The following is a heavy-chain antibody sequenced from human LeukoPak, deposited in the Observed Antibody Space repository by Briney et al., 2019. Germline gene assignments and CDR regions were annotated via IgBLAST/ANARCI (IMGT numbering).Heavy chain of an antibody. CDR3: AREGIAVAGNWFDP. D-gene: IGHD6-19*01. Sequence: PGWSLRLSCAASGFTFSDYYMSWIRQAPGKGLEWVSYISSSGSTIYYADSVKGRFTISRDNAKNSLYLQMNSLRAEDTAVYYCAREGIAVAGNWFDPWGQGTLVTVSS. J-gene: IGHJ5*02. CDR1: GFTFSDYY. CDR2: ISSSGSTI. V-gene: IGHV3-11*04.